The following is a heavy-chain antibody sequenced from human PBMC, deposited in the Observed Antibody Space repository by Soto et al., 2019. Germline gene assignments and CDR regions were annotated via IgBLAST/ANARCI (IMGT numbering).Heavy chain of an antibody. CDR1: GGSFSGYY. V-gene: IGHV4-34*01. Sequence: QVQLQQWGAGLLKPSETLSLTCAVYGGSFSGYYWSWIRQPPGKGLEWIGEINHSGSTNYNPSLKSRVTISVDTSKSQFSLKLGSVTAAVTAVYYCARNGSYYVFWCGYYFGGGMHVWGQGTTVTVSS. J-gene: IGHJ6*02. CDR2: INHSGST. D-gene: IGHD3-3*01. CDR3: ARNGSYYVFWCGYYFGGGMHV.